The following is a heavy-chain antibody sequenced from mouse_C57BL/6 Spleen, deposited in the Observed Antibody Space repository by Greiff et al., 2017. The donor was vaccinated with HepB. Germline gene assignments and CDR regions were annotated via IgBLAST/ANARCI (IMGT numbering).Heavy chain of an antibody. J-gene: IGHJ2*01. D-gene: IGHD3-1*01. Sequence: EVQLVESGPELVKPGDSVKISCKASGYSFTGYFMNWVMQSHGKSLEWIGRINPYNGDTFYNQKFKGKATLTVDKSSSTAHMELRSLTSEDSAVYYCAKGATGFDYWGQGTTLTVSS. V-gene: IGHV1-20*01. CDR1: GYSFTGYF. CDR3: AKGATGFDY. CDR2: INPYNGDT.